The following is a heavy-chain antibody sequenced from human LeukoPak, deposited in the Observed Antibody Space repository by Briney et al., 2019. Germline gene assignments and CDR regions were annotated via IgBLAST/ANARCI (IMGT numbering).Heavy chain of an antibody. CDR1: GFTFSSYG. CDR3: AKDRLVGADLGAGGYFDY. J-gene: IGHJ4*02. CDR2: IRYDGSNK. V-gene: IGHV3-30*02. Sequence: AGGSLRLSCAASGFTFSSYGMHWVRQAPGKGLEWVAFIRYDGSNKYYADSVKGRFTISRDNSKNTLYLQMNSLRAEDTAVYYCAKDRLVGADLGAGGYFDYWGQGTLVTVSS. D-gene: IGHD1-26*01.